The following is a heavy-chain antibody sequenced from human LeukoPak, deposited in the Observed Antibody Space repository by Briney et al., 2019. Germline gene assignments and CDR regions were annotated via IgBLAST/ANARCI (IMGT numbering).Heavy chain of an antibody. J-gene: IGHJ4*02. V-gene: IGHV1-2*02. CDR3: ARDGRLTIFVRGIITEGSPPKN. CDR1: GYTFTDSY. CDR2: INPKTGGT. D-gene: IGHD3-10*01. Sequence: ASVKVSSKASGYTFTDSYMHWVRQAPGQGLEWMGWINPKTGGTNYAQRFQGGVTMTRDTSIRTAYMELNSLRSDDTAVYYCARDGRLTIFVRGIITEGSPPKNWGQGTLVTVSS.